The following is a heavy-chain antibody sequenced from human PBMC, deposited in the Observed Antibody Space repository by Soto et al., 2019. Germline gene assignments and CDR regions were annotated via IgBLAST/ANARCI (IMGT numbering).Heavy chain of an antibody. CDR2: ISWDGGST. CDR3: AKDGYSGSYYYYYMDV. CDR1: GFTFDDYT. V-gene: IGHV3-43*01. J-gene: IGHJ6*03. D-gene: IGHD1-26*01. Sequence: GGSLRLSCAASGFTFDDYTMHWVRQAPGKGLEWVSLISWDGGSTYYADSVKGRFTIYRDNSKNSLYLQMNSLRTEDTALYYCAKDGYSGSYYYYYMDVWGKGTTVTVSS.